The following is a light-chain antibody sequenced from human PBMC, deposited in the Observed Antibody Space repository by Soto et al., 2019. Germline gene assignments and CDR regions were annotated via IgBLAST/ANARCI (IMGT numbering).Light chain of an antibody. CDR1: SSNIGAGYD. Sequence: QSVLTQPPSVSGAPGQRVTISCTGSSSNIGAGYDVNWYQQLPETAPKLLIFGDSDRPSGVPDRFSGSKSGTSASLVITGLQADDEADYYCQSNDNGLSGSDVFGTGTKVPS. CDR3: QSNDNGLSGSDV. CDR2: GDS. J-gene: IGLJ1*01. V-gene: IGLV1-40*01.